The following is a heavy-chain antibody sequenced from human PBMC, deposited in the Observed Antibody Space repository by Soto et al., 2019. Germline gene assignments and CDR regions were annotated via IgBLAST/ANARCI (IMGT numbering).Heavy chain of an antibody. J-gene: IGHJ6*02. D-gene: IGHD1-26*01. CDR3: ARAGGTVAAINFYGLDV. Sequence: LSLTCTVSGDSISSGGSYWTWIRQHPGKGLEWIGYTYYIGSPYYNPSLQSRVTISVDTSKNQVSLKLSSVTAADTAVYYCARAGGTVAAINFYGLDVWGQGTTVTVSS. V-gene: IGHV4-31*02. CDR1: GDSISSGGSY. CDR2: TYYIGSP.